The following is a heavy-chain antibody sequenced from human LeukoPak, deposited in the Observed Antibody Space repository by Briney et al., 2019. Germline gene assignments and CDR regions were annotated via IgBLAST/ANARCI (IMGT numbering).Heavy chain of an antibody. Sequence: SGGSLRLSCAASGFTFDDYAMHWVRHAPGKGLEWVSSISSSSSYIYYADSVKGRFTISRDNAKNSLYLQMNSLRAEDTAVYYCAREAEQWLVHYFDYWGQGTLVTVSS. D-gene: IGHD6-19*01. V-gene: IGHV3-21*01. J-gene: IGHJ4*02. CDR3: AREAEQWLVHYFDY. CDR2: ISSSSSYI. CDR1: GFTFDDYA.